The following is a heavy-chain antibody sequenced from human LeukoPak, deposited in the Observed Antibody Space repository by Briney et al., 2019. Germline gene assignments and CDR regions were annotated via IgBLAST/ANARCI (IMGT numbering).Heavy chain of an antibody. V-gene: IGHV1-46*03. D-gene: IGHD5-18*01. CDR3: AGGQLWIFDY. J-gene: IGHJ4*02. Sequence: GASVKVSCKASGYSFTSKYMHWVRQAPGQGPEWMGIINPSGGSTSYPQKFQGRFTMTRDTSTSTVYMELSSLKSEDTAVCYCAGGQLWIFDYWGQGTLVTVSS. CDR1: GYSFTSKY. CDR2: INPSGGST.